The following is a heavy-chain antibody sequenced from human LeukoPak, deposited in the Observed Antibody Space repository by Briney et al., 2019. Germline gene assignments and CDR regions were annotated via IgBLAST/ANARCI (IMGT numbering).Heavy chain of an antibody. V-gene: IGHV1-18*01. D-gene: IGHD3-10*01. CDR1: GYTFTNYG. CDR2: ISAYNGNT. CDR3: ARDQLYYYGSGTWALTRIEDSYAMDV. J-gene: IGHJ6*02. Sequence: ASVTVSCKASGYTFTNYGISWVRQAPGQGLEWLGWISAYNGNTHFAQQFQGRLTVTTDTSTSTAYLELRSLRSDDTAVYYCARDQLYYYGSGTWALTRIEDSYAMDVWGQGTTITVSS.